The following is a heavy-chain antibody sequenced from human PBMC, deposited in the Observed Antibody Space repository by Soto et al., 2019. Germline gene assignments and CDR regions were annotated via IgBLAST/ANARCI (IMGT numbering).Heavy chain of an antibody. J-gene: IGHJ5*01. Sequence: SETLSLTCTVSGGSVSSGIYYWSWIRQPPGKGLECIGYIYYSGSTSYNPSLKSRVTISIDTSKNQFSLELSSVTAADTAVYYCARTYNWFDSWGQGTLVTVS. D-gene: IGHD3-16*01. CDR1: GGSVSSGIYY. CDR3: ARTYNWFDS. CDR2: IYYSGST. V-gene: IGHV4-61*01.